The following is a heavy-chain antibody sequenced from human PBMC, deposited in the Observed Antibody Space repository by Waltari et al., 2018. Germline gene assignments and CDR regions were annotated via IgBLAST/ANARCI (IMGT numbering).Heavy chain of an antibody. V-gene: IGHV4-39*07. CDR2: IYYDGST. CDR3: ARPGAFVASRGNRFDY. Sequence: QPQLQESGPGLVKPSETLSLTCNVSGDSISSSGFYWVWSRQSPGKGLEWIVRIYYDGSTYYSQSLESRVIISVDTAKNQFSLKLSSVTAADTAVYFCARPGAFVASRGNRFDYWGQGTLVTVSS. CDR1: GDSISSSGFY. D-gene: IGHD1-1*01. J-gene: IGHJ4*02.